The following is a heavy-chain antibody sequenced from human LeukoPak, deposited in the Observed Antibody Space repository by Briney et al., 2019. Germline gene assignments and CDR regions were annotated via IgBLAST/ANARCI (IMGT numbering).Heavy chain of an antibody. CDR3: AKDDGMATPLGY. V-gene: IGHV3-23*01. CDR2: ISGSGGST. J-gene: IGHJ4*02. D-gene: IGHD5-24*01. Sequence: PGGSLRLSCAASGFTFSSYAMSWVGQAAGKGLEWVSAISGSGGSTYYADSVKGRFTISRDNSKNTLYLQMNSLRAEDTAVYYCAKDDGMATPLGYWGQGTLVTVSS. CDR1: GFTFSSYA.